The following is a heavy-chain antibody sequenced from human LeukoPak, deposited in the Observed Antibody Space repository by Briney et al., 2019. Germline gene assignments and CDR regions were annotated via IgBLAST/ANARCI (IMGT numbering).Heavy chain of an antibody. Sequence: ASVKVSCKASRGTFSSYAISWVRQAPGQGLEWMGGIIPIFGTANYAQKFQGRVTITADESTSTAYMELSSLRSEDTAVYYCARGPPGLATISNAFDIWGQGTMVTVSS. CDR1: RGTFSSYA. V-gene: IGHV1-69*13. CDR3: ARGPPGLATISNAFDI. J-gene: IGHJ3*02. CDR2: IIPIFGTA. D-gene: IGHD5-24*01.